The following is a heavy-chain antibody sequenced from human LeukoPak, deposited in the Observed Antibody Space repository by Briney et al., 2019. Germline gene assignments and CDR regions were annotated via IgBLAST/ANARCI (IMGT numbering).Heavy chain of an antibody. D-gene: IGHD2-15*01. V-gene: IGHV4-39*01. CDR1: GGSISSSSYY. Sequence: SETLSLTCTVSGGSISSSSYYWGWIPQPPGKGLEWIGSIYYSGSTYYNPSLKSRVTISVDTSKNQFSLKLSSVTAADTAVYYCARGPGGLFDYWGQGTQVTVSS. CDR2: IYYSGST. CDR3: ARGPGGLFDY. J-gene: IGHJ4*02.